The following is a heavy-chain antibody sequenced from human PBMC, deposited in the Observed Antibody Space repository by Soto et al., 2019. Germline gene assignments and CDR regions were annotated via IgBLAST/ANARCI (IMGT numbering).Heavy chain of an antibody. Sequence: QVQLHQWGAGLLNPSETLSLTCAVAGGAFIDYSWSWIRQFPGRGLEWIGEITHSGSTNYNPSRKSRIEMSVDTAKRQLSLKMSSVTAAEKAVYYCARDGIHLRYGMEVWCPGTTVSVAS. J-gene: IGHJ6*02. D-gene: IGHD5-18*01. V-gene: IGHV4-34*01. CDR2: ITHSGST. CDR1: GGAFIDYS. CDR3: ARDGIHLRYGMEV.